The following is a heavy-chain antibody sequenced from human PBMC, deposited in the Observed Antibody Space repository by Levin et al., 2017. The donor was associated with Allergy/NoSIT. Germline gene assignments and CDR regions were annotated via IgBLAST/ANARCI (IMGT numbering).Heavy chain of an antibody. J-gene: IGHJ4*02. D-gene: IGHD5/OR15-5a*01. Sequence: ASETLSLTCTVSGSVFGVSVSSDYYYWSRIRQHPGKGLEWIGYIRYNASTHYNPSLKSRVTISRDTSENHFSVRPTSVTAADTAVYYSARRRNSVFLNNWGQGILVTVSS. V-gene: IGHV4-31*03. CDR2: IRYNAST. CDR3: ARRRNSVFLNN. CDR1: GSVFGVSVSSDYYY.